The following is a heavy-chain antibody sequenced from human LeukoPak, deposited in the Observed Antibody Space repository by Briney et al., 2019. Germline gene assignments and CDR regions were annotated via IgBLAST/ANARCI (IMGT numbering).Heavy chain of an antibody. CDR3: ARSIAARPVMTFDT. J-gene: IGHJ3*02. CDR2: IYTSGST. CDR1: VGSISSGIYY. D-gene: IGHD6-13*01. V-gene: IGHV4-61*02. Sequence: SETLSLTCTVSVGSISSGIYYWSGIRQPAGKGREGIGRIYTSGSTNYNPSLKSRDTISVDPSKNQFSLKLSSVTAAGTAVYYCARSIAARPVMTFDTWSQATMVTVSS.